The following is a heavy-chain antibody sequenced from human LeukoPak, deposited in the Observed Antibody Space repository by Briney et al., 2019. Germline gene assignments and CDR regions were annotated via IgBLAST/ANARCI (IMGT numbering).Heavy chain of an antibody. CDR1: GFTFSSYG. J-gene: IGHJ6*02. Sequence: QPGGSLRLSCAASGFTFSSYGMDWVRQAPGKGLEWVAFISYDGSNKYYADSVKGRFTISRDNSKNTLYLQMNSLRAEDTAVYYCAKDGPHYYGSGSYYPYYGMDVWGQGTTVTVSS. D-gene: IGHD3-10*01. CDR2: ISYDGSNK. CDR3: AKDGPHYYGSGSYYPYYGMDV. V-gene: IGHV3-30*18.